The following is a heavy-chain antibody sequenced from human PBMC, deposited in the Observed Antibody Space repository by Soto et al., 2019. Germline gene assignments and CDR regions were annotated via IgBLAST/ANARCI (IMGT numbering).Heavy chain of an antibody. CDR3: ARGVGWEPHDY. Sequence: ASVKVSCKDSGYTFTSYAMHWVRQAPGQRLEWMGWINAGNGNTKYSQKFQGRVTITRDTSASTAYMELSSLRSDDTAVYYCARGVGWEPHDYWGQGTLDTVSS. CDR2: INAGNGNT. V-gene: IGHV1-3*01. CDR1: GYTFTSYA. D-gene: IGHD1-26*01. J-gene: IGHJ4*02.